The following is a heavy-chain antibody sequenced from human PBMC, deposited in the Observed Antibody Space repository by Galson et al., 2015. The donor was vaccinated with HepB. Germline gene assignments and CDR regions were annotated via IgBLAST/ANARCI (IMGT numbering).Heavy chain of an antibody. V-gene: IGHV3-30*03. J-gene: IGHJ4*02. CDR2: ISSGGSER. CDR1: TFTFSSYG. D-gene: IGHD2-2*01. Sequence: SLRLSCAASTFTFSSYGMHWVRQAPGKGLEWVAVISSGGSERHYADSVKGRFTISRDNSKNTLYLQMNSLRAEDTAVYFCARDGRGLGYCSSTSCPFDFWGQGTLVTVSS. CDR3: ARDGRGLGYCSSTSCPFDF.